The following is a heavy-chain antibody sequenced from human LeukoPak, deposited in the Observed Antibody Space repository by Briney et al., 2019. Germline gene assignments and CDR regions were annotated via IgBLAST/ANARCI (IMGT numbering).Heavy chain of an antibody. CDR3: ARGKISGDDFDY. V-gene: IGHV1-2*02. Sequence: GASVKVSCKASGYTFTGYYIHWVRQAPGQGPEWLGWINPNSGGTNYALKFQGRVTMTRDTSISAGYMELSGLISDDTAVYYCARGKISGDDFDYWGQGTLVTVPS. J-gene: IGHJ4*02. D-gene: IGHD7-27*01. CDR2: INPNSGGT. CDR1: GYTFTGYY.